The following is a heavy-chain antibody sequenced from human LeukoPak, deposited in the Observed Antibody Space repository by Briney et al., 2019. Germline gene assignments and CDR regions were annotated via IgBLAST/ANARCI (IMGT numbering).Heavy chain of an antibody. CDR2: MNPNSGNT. J-gene: IGHJ5*01. V-gene: IGHV1-8*01. CDR1: GYTSSRYD. CDR3: ARGPISKFDA. Sequence: ASVKDSSKAPGYTSSRYDITWVRQATGQGLEWMGWMNPNSGNTGYAQKFQGRVTMTRNTSISTAYMELSSLRSEDTAVDYCARGPISKFDAWGEGSLVTVSS.